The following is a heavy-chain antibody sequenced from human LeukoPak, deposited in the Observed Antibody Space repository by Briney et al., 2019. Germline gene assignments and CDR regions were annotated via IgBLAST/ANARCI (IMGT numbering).Heavy chain of an antibody. V-gene: IGHV1-58*02. J-gene: IGHJ4*02. CDR2: IVVGRGNT. D-gene: IGHD3-3*01. Sequence: PGTSVKVSCKASGFTFTSSAMQWVRQARGQRLEWIGWIVVGRGNTNYAQKFQERVTITRDMSTSTAYMELSSLRSEDTAVYYCAAGVRFLEWLDFDYWGQGTLVTVSS. CDR3: AAGVRFLEWLDFDY. CDR1: GFTFTSSA.